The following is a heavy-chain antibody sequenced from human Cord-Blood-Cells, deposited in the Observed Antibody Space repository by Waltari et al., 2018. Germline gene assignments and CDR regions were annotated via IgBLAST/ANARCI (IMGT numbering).Heavy chain of an antibody. V-gene: IGHV3-33*01. CDR2: IWYDGSNK. CDR1: GFTFSSYG. J-gene: IGHJ4*02. D-gene: IGHD5-12*01. CDR3: ARDGMRSGYDLEDY. Sequence: QVQLVESGGGVVQPGRSLRLSCAASGFTFSSYGMHWVGPAPGKGLEWVAVIWYDGSNKYYADSVKGRFTISRDNSKNTLYLQMNSLRAEDTAVYYCARDGMRSGYDLEDYWGQGTLVTVSS.